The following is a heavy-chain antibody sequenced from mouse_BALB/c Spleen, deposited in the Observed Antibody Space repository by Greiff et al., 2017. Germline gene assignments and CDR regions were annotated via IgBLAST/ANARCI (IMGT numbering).Heavy chain of an antibody. Sequence: EVKLQESGGGLVKPGGSLKLSCAASGFAFSSYDMSWVRQTPEKRLEWVAYISSGGGSTYYPDTVKGRFTISRDNAKNTLYLQMSSLKSEDTAMYYCARHYGNYWGQGTTLTVSS. J-gene: IGHJ2*01. D-gene: IGHD2-1*01. CDR3: ARHYGNY. CDR1: GFAFSSYD. CDR2: ISSGGGST. V-gene: IGHV5-12-1*01.